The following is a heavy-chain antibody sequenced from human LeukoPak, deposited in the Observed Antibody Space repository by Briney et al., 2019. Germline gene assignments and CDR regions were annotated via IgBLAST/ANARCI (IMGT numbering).Heavy chain of an antibody. V-gene: IGHV4-39*01. J-gene: IGHJ2*01. CDR1: GGSITSSSYY. CDR3: ARHPTRLWYFDV. CDR2: VFYSGGT. Sequence: SETLSLTCIVSGGSITSSSYYWGWIRQPPGKGLEWIGSVFYSGGTYYNPSLKSRVTISVDTSKNQFSLKLRFVTAADTAVYYCARHPTRLWYFDVWGRGNLVTVSS.